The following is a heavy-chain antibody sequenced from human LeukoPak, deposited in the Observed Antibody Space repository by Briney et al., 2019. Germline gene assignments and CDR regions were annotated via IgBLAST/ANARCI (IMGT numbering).Heavy chain of an antibody. J-gene: IGHJ5*02. CDR1: GVSFSGYY. Sequence: LKPSETLSLTYAVYGVSFSGYYWSWIRQPPGKGLEWIGEINHSGSTNYNPSLKSRVTISVDTSKNQFSLKLSSVTAADTAVYYCARRSSGWYVFLGPYWFDPWGQGTLVTVSS. CDR3: ARRSSGWYVFLGPYWFDP. CDR2: INHSGST. V-gene: IGHV4-34*01. D-gene: IGHD6-19*01.